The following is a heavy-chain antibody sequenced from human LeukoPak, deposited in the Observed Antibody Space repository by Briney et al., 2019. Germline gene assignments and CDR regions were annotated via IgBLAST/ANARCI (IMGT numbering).Heavy chain of an antibody. J-gene: IGHJ5*02. Sequence: SETLSLTCTVSGDSISSHYWSWIRQSPGKGLEWIAYIYYSGSTYYNPSLKSRVTISVDTSKNQFSLKLSSVTAADTAVYYCARIYDFWSGYYSYNWFDPWGQGTLVTVSS. D-gene: IGHD3-3*01. V-gene: IGHV4-59*04. CDR2: IYYSGST. CDR1: GDSISSHY. CDR3: ARIYDFWSGYYSYNWFDP.